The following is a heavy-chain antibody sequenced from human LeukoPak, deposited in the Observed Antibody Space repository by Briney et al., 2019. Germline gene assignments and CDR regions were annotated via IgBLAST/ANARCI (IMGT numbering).Heavy chain of an antibody. V-gene: IGHV4-39*01. CDR2: IYSSGNT. CDR3: ARAEDYGDYVGY. D-gene: IGHD4-17*01. CDR1: GDSISMSGYY. J-gene: IGHJ4*02. Sequence: SETLSLTCTVSGDSISMSGYYWGWIRQPPGKELEWIGSIYSSGNTYYNPSLKSRVTISLDMSKNQFSLRLRSVTAADTAVYYCARAEDYGDYVGYWGQGTLVTVSS.